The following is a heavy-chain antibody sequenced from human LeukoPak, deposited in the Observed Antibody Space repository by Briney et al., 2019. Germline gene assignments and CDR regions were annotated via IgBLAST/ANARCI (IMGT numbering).Heavy chain of an antibody. Sequence: ASVKVSCKVSGYTLTELSMHWVRQAPGKGLEWMGGFDPEDGETIYAQKFQGRVTMTTDTSTSTAYMELRSLRSDDTAVYYCARDAENLNYDILTGYYTPLGDYWGQGTLVTVSS. CDR2: FDPEDGET. V-gene: IGHV1-24*01. D-gene: IGHD3-9*01. J-gene: IGHJ4*02. CDR1: GYTLTELS. CDR3: ARDAENLNYDILTGYYTPLGDY.